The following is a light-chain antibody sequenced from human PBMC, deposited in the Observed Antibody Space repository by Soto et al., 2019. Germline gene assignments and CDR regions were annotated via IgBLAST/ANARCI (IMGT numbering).Light chain of an antibody. Sequence: SVVTQSPGTLSLSPGERATLSCRASQSVSSSYLAWYQQNRGQAPRLLIYGASSRATGTPDRFSGSGSGTDFTLTISRLEPEDFAVYYCQQYGSSRWTFGQGTKVDIK. V-gene: IGKV3-20*01. CDR1: QSVSSSY. CDR2: GAS. J-gene: IGKJ1*01. CDR3: QQYGSSRWT.